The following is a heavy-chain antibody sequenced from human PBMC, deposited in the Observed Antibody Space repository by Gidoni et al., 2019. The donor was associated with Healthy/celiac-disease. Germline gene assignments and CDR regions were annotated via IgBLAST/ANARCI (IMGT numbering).Heavy chain of an antibody. J-gene: IGHJ6*03. Sequence: QVQLVQSGAEVKKPGSSVKVSCKASGGTFSSYAISWVRQAPGQGLEWMGGIIPNFGTATYAQKFQGRVTITADESTSTAYMELSSLRSEDTAVYYCARGPTMVRGTTAKYYMDVWGKGTTVTVSS. V-gene: IGHV1-69*01. CDR2: IIPNFGTA. CDR3: ARGPTMVRGTTAKYYMDV. D-gene: IGHD3-10*01. CDR1: GGTFSSYA.